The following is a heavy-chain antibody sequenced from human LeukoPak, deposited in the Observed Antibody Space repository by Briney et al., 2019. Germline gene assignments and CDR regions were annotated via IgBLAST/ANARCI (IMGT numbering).Heavy chain of an antibody. CDR1: GFTFSSYA. D-gene: IGHD2-15*01. J-gene: IGHJ4*02. Sequence: GSLRLSCAASGFTFSSYAMSWVRQAPGKGLEWVSAISGSGGSTYYADSVKGRFTISRDNSKNTLYLQMNSLRAEDTAVYYCAKMAGRSPASGIYYFDYWGQGTLVTVSS. V-gene: IGHV3-23*01. CDR2: ISGSGGST. CDR3: AKMAGRSPASGIYYFDY.